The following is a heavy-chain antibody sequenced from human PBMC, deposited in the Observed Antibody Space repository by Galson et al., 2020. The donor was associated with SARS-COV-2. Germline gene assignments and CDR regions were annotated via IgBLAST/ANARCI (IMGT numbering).Heavy chain of an antibody. CDR3: AKGPGYYYDSSGYYEAFDY. Sequence: GESLQISCKASGYTLTSYYMHWVRQAPGQGLEWMGIINPSGGSTSYAQKFQGRVTMTRDTSTSTVYMELSSLRSEDTAVYYCAKGPGYYYDSSGYYEAFDYWGQGTLVTVSS. CDR1: GYTLTSYY. CDR2: INPSGGST. J-gene: IGHJ4*02. D-gene: IGHD3-22*01. V-gene: IGHV1-46*01.